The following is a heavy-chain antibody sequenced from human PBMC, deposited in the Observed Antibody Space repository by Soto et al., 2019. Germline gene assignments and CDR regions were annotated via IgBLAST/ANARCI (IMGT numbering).Heavy chain of an antibody. V-gene: IGHV5-51*01. D-gene: IGHD5-18*01. Sequence: ESLKISFKGSGYTLSKYWIGWVRQTPGKGLEWMGMIYPGDSDARYSPSFEGQVTFSVDKSINTAYMQWNSLKASDTAMYYCAKTSGYSYGFILLFDSWGQGTPVTVSS. CDR1: GYTLSKYW. CDR3: AKTSGYSYGFILLFDS. J-gene: IGHJ4*02. CDR2: IYPGDSDA.